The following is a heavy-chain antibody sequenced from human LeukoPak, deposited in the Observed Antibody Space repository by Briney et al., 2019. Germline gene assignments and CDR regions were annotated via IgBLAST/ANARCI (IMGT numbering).Heavy chain of an antibody. Sequence: SQTLSLTCTVSGGSISSGDYYWSWIRQPPGKGLEWIAYIYYSGSTYYNPSLKSRVTISVDTSKNQFSLKLSSVTAADTAVYYCASQGFITIFGVVTGAHFDYWGQGTLVTVSS. CDR1: GGSISSGDYY. J-gene: IGHJ4*02. CDR2: IYYSGST. CDR3: ASQGFITIFGVVTGAHFDY. V-gene: IGHV4-30-4*08. D-gene: IGHD3-3*01.